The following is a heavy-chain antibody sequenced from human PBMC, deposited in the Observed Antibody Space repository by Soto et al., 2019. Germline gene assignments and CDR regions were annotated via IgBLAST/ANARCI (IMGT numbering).Heavy chain of an antibody. Sequence: GGSLRLSCAASGLTLGTYDIHWARQAPGRGLEWVAGISYDENYKNSADYVRGQFTISRDNSRNKVFLDMNSLRVEDTALYYCASGRFRGGTSVPEFDYWGQGTLVTVSS. J-gene: IGHJ4*02. D-gene: IGHD2-15*01. CDR2: ISYDENYK. V-gene: IGHV3-30*03. CDR3: ASGRFRGGTSVPEFDY. CDR1: GLTLGTYD.